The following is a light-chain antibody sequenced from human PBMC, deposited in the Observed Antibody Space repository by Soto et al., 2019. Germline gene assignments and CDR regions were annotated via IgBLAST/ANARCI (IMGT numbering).Light chain of an antibody. Sequence: VLTQSPATLSLSPGERATLSCRASQSVGSDLAWYQQKPGQAPRLVIYGASNRATGIPDRFSGSGSGTDFTLTISRLEPEDFAVYYCQQYGSSGTFGQGTKVDIK. CDR2: GAS. J-gene: IGKJ1*01. CDR1: QSVGSD. V-gene: IGKV3-20*01. CDR3: QQYGSSGT.